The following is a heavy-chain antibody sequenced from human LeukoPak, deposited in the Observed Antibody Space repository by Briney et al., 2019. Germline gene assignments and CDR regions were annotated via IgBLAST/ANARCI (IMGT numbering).Heavy chain of an antibody. CDR3: ARDRRWQLVGTIDY. Sequence: PGGSLRLSCAASGFTFSSYAMHWVRQAPGKGLEWVAVISYDGSNKYYADSVKGRFTISRDNSKNTLYLQMNSLRAEDTAVYYCARDRRWQLVGTIDYWGQGTLVTVSS. D-gene: IGHD6-6*01. V-gene: IGHV3-30-3*01. CDR2: ISYDGSNK. CDR1: GFTFSSYA. J-gene: IGHJ4*02.